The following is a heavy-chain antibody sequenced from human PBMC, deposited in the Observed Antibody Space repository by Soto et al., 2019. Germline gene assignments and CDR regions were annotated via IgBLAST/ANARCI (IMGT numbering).Heavy chain of an antibody. Sequence: ASVKVSCKASGYTFTSYGISWVRQAPGQGLEWMGWISAYNGNTNYAQKLQGRVTMTTDTSTSTAYMELRSLRSDDTAVYYCARGSTYYSDSSGPPTPVDYWGQGTLVTVSS. CDR2: ISAYNGNT. V-gene: IGHV1-18*04. CDR1: GYTFTSYG. D-gene: IGHD3-22*01. J-gene: IGHJ4*02. CDR3: ARGSTYYSDSSGPPTPVDY.